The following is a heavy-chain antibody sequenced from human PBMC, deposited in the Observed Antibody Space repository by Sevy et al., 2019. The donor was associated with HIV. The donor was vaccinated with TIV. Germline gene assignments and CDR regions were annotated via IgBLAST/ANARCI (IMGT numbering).Heavy chain of an antibody. CDR3: ARISMIRWLFNYFDP. V-gene: IGHV1-18*01. CDR2: IGAYNGNI. D-gene: IGHD3-10*01. Sequence: AAVKVSCKASGYTFSSFGVSWVGQAPGQGLERMGWIGAYNGNIKYAQNLQDRVTMTTDTSTSTAYMELTSLTSVDTAVYFCARISMIRWLFNYFDPWGQGTTVTVSS. J-gene: IGHJ5*02. CDR1: GYTFSSFG.